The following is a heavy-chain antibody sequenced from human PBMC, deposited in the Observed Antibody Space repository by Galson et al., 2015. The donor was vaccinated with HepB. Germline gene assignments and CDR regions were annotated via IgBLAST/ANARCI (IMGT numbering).Heavy chain of an antibody. CDR3: ARDRAPYSSGWWFSDY. D-gene: IGHD6-19*01. CDR1: GFTFSSYG. Sequence: SLRLSCAASGFTFSSYGMHWVRQAPGKGLEWVAVIWYDGSNKYYADSVKGRFTISRDNSKNTLYLQMNSLRAADTAVYYCARDRAPYSSGWWFSDYWGQGTLVTVSS. J-gene: IGHJ4*02. CDR2: IWYDGSNK. V-gene: IGHV3-33*01.